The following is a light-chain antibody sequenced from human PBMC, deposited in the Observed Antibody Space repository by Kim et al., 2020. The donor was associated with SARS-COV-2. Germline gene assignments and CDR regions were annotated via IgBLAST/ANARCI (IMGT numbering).Light chain of an antibody. CDR3: SSYARSNTYV. Sequence: SALTQPASVSGSPGQSITISCTGTSSDVGGYNYVSWYQQHPGKAPKLMIYDVTKRPSGVSNRFSGSKSGNTASLTISGLQAEDESDYYCSSYARSNTYVFGTGTKVTFL. V-gene: IGLV2-14*03. CDR2: DVT. J-gene: IGLJ1*01. CDR1: SSDVGGYNY.